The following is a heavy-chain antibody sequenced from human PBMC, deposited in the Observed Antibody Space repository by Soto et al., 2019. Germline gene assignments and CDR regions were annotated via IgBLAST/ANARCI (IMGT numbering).Heavy chain of an antibody. CDR2: LSKDGANE. V-gene: IGHV3-23*01. CDR1: GFILSNYA. Sequence: GGSLRLSCTASGFILSNYAMNWVRQAPRKGLEWVSTLSKDGANEHYADSVKGRFTIPRDGSKNTLYLQMNSLRAEDTAMYYCAKDPSTGSADYWGQGTQVTVSS. CDR3: AKDPSTGSADY. J-gene: IGHJ4*02. D-gene: IGHD3-9*01.